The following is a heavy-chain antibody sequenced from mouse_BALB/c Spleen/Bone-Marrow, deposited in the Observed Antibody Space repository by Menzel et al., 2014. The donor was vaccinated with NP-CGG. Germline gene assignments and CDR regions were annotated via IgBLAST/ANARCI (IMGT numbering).Heavy chain of an antibody. D-gene: IGHD2-2*01. CDR1: GFSSTSYG. V-gene: IGHV2-5-1*01. Sequence: VHLVESGPSLVQPSQSLSITCTVSGFSSTSYGVHWVRQSPGKGLEWLGVIWRGGSADYNAAFMSRLSITKDNSKGQVFFKMNSLQADDTAIYYCAKMGLRSWFAYWGQGTLVTVSA. CDR2: IWRGGSA. J-gene: IGHJ3*01. CDR3: AKMGLRSWFAY.